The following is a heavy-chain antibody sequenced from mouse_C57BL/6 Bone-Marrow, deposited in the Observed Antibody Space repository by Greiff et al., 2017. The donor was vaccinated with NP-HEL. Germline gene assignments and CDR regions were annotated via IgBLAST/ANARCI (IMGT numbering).Heavy chain of an antibody. CDR2: ISYSGST. Sequence: EVQGVESGPGLAKPSQTLSLTCSVTGYSITSDYWNWIRKFPGNKLEYMGYISYSGSTYYNPSLKSRISITRDTSKNQYYLQLNSVTTEDTATYYCARSYYGSSPYWYFDVWGTGTTVTVSS. D-gene: IGHD1-1*01. CDR1: GYSITSDY. J-gene: IGHJ1*03. V-gene: IGHV3-8*01. CDR3: ARSYYGSSPYWYFDV.